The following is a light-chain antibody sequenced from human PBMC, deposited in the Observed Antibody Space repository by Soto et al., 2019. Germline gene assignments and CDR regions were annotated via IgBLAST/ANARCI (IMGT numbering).Light chain of an antibody. CDR3: QQYNDRSPWT. J-gene: IGKJ1*01. CDR2: GAS. Sequence: EILMTQSPATLSVSPWDRATLSCRASQSVSNNLAWYQQRPGQAPRLLIYGASTRATGIPARFSGSGSGTEYTLTISSLQYEDFAVYYCQQYNDRSPWTFGQGTKVDIK. CDR1: QSVSNN. V-gene: IGKV3-15*01.